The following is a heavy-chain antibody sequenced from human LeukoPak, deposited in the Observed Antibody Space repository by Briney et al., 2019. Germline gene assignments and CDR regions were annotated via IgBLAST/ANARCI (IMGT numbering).Heavy chain of an antibody. CDR1: GFTFSSYG. V-gene: IGHV3-33*01. D-gene: IGHD6-6*01. CDR2: IWYDGSNK. Sequence: GGSLRLSCAASGFTFSSYGMHWVRQAPGKGLEWVAVIWYDGSNKYYADSVKGRFTISRDNSKNTLYLQMNSLRAEDTAVYYCARDQGEYSSSSGFDYWGQGTLVTVSS. CDR3: ARDQGEYSSSSGFDY. J-gene: IGHJ4*02.